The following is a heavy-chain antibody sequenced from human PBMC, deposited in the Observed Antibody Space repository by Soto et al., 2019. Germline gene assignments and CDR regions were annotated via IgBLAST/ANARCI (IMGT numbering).Heavy chain of an antibody. CDR3: ARDLEPEGTGTNGHLEY. Sequence: PGGSLRLSCAASGFTFSSYAMHWVRQAPGKGLEWVAVISYDGSNKYYADSVKGRFTISRDNSKNTLYLQMNSLRAEDTAVYYSARDLEPEGTGTNGHLEYWGQGTLVTVSS. V-gene: IGHV3-30-3*01. CDR1: GFTFSSYA. CDR2: ISYDGSNK. D-gene: IGHD1-7*01. J-gene: IGHJ4*02.